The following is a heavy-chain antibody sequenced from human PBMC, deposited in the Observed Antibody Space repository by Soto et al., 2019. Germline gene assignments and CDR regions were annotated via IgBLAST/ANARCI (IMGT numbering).Heavy chain of an antibody. V-gene: IGHV4-59*07. CDR1: GGSITPYY. CDR2: VSYSGNT. Sequence: QVQLQESGPGLVKPSDTLSLTCIVSGGSITPYYWSWIRQSPGEGLEWIGYVSYSGNTGYNPSLRSRVSISVDTSKNEFSLKLRSVAAADAAMYFCARQQYTVVTAFDVWGQGTMVAVSS. J-gene: IGHJ3*01. CDR3: ARQQYTVVTAFDV. D-gene: IGHD2-15*01.